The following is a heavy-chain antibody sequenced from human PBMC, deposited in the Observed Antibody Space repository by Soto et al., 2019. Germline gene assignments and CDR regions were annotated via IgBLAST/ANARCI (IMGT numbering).Heavy chain of an antibody. D-gene: IGHD5-18*01. V-gene: IGHV4-61*01. J-gene: IGHJ6*02. Sequence: SETLSLTCTVSGGSVSSGSYYWSWIRQPPGKGLEWIGYIYYSGSTNYNPSLKSRVTISVDTSKNQFSLKLSSVTAADTAVYYCARDAHGGYSYGYSYYYGMDVWGQGTTVTVSS. CDR1: GGSVSSGSYY. CDR3: ARDAHGGYSYGYSYYYGMDV. CDR2: IYYSGST.